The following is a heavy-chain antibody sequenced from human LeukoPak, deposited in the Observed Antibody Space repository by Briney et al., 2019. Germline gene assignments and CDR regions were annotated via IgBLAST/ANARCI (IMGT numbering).Heavy chain of an antibody. Sequence: PSETLSLTCTVSGGSINAYYWSWVRQSPGKGLEWIVYVHYGGSTNYNPSLKSRVTISVDASKNHFSLRLTSMTAADTAVYYCVNLLHDSSGPYYFDYWGQGTLVSVSS. CDR3: VNLLHDSSGPYYFDY. J-gene: IGHJ4*02. V-gene: IGHV4-59*01. CDR2: VHYGGST. D-gene: IGHD6-19*01. CDR1: GGSINAYY.